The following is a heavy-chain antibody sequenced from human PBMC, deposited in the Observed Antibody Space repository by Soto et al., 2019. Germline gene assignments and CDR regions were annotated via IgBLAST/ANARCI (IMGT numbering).Heavy chain of an antibody. Sequence: SGGSLRLSCAASGFTFSSYSVNWVRQAPGKGLEWVSYISSGSKTIYYADSVKGRFTVSRDNAKNSQYLQMNSLRDEDTAVYYCTREDILGARSFDYWGQGTLVTVYS. CDR1: GFTFSSYS. J-gene: IGHJ4*02. CDR3: TREDILGARSFDY. D-gene: IGHD1-26*01. V-gene: IGHV3-48*02. CDR2: ISSGSKTI.